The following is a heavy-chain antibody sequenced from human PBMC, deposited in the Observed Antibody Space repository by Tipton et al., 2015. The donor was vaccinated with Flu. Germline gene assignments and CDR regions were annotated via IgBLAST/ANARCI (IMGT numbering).Heavy chain of an antibody. Sequence: GSLRLSCAASGFTFSTYAMSWVRQAPGKGLEWVSGISDVGVNTYYADSVKGRFTISRDNSKDMLYLQMNSLRAEDTAVYYCAKDRATVWPGDYWGQGTMVTVS. CDR2: ISDVGVNT. CDR1: GFTFSTYA. CDR3: AKDRATVWPGDY. D-gene: IGHD2/OR15-2a*01. V-gene: IGHV3-23*01. J-gene: IGHJ4*02.